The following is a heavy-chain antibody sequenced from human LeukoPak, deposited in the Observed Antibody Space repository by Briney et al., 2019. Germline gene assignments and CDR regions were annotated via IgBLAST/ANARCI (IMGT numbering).Heavy chain of an antibody. J-gene: IGHJ4*02. CDR2: ISGSSSYI. V-gene: IGHV3-21*01. CDR3: ARTRPSKLRFDY. Sequence: GGSLRLSCAASGFTFSSYSMNWVRQAPGKGLEWVSSISGSSSYIYYADSVKGRFTISRDNAKNSLYLQMNSLRAEDTAVYYCARTRPSKLRFDYWGQGTLVTVS. CDR1: GFTFSSYS. D-gene: IGHD3-10*01.